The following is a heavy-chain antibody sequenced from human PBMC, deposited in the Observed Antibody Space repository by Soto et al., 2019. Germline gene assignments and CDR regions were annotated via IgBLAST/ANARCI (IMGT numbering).Heavy chain of an antibody. CDR1: GFTFSSYG. V-gene: IGHV3-30*18. Sequence: GGSLRLSCAASGFTFSSYGMHWVRQAPGKGLEWVAVISYDGSNKYYADSVKGRFTISRDNSKNTLYLQMNSLRAEDTAVYYCAKDSDRRGAARTFYYYAMDVWGQGTTVTVSS. CDR3: AKDSDRRGAARTFYYYAMDV. CDR2: ISYDGSNK. D-gene: IGHD2-15*01. J-gene: IGHJ6*02.